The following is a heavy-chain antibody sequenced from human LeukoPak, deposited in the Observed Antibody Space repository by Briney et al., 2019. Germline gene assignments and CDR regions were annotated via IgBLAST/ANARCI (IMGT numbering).Heavy chain of an antibody. D-gene: IGHD3-22*01. V-gene: IGHV4-59*01. J-gene: IGHJ2*01. CDR3: ARAYYYDSSGSTHWYFDL. Sequence: SETLSLTCTVSGGSISSYYWSWIRRPPGKGLEWIGYIYYSGSTNYNPSLKSRVTISVDTSKNQFSLKLSSVTAADTAMYYCARAYYYDSSGSTHWYFDLWGRGTLVTVSS. CDR1: GGSISSYY. CDR2: IYYSGST.